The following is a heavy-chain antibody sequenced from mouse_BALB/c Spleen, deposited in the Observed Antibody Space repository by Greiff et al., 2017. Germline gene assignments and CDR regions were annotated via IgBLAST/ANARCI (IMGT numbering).Heavy chain of an antibody. CDR3: AREKYGNYAWFAY. D-gene: IGHD2-10*02. CDR2: IWAGGST. CDR1: GFSLTSYG. J-gene: IGHJ3*01. V-gene: IGHV2-9*02. Sequence: QVQLQQSGPGLVAPSQSLSITCTVSGFSLTSYGVHWVRQPPGKGLEWLGVIWAGGSTNYNSALMSRLSISKDNSKSQVFLKMNSLQTDDTAMYYCAREKYGNYAWFAYWGQGTLVTVSA.